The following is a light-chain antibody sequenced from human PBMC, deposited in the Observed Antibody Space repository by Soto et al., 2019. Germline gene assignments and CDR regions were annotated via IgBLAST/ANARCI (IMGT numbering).Light chain of an antibody. CDR3: QQVAISPIT. Sequence: VLRRSPETGCVSPGERATLSWGASQSVTNNYLNWFQQRSGQAPRLLIYSASGRATGIPDRFSGSGSGTDFTLTIARLEPEDFAVYYCQQVAISPITFGQGTQLDIK. CDR2: SAS. CDR1: QSVTNNY. V-gene: IGKV3-20*01. J-gene: IGKJ5*01.